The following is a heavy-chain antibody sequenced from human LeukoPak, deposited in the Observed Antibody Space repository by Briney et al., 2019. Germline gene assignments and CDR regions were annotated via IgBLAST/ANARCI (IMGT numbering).Heavy chain of an antibody. CDR2: IKQDGYEK. D-gene: IGHD1-26*01. V-gene: IGHV3-7*01. CDR1: GFTFSGCW. J-gene: IGHJ4*02. CDR3: ARDKIVGPTTLDY. Sequence: TGGSLRLSCAASGFTFSGCWMSWVRQTPEKGLEWVANIKQDGYEKYYVDSVKGRFTISRDNAKNSLYLQMNSLRAGDTAIYYCARDKIVGPTTLDYWGQETLVTVSS.